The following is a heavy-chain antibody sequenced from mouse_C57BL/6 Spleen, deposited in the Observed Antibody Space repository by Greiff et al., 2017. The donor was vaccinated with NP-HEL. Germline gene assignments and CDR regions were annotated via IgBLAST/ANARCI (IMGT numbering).Heavy chain of an antibody. CDR3: ARQGRLYWYFDV. CDR1: EYEFPSHD. V-gene: IGHV5-2*01. J-gene: IGHJ1*03. Sequence: EVNLVESGGGLVQPGESLKLSCESNEYEFPSHDMSWVRKTPEKRLELVAAINSDGGSTYYPDTMERRFIISRDNTKKALYLQMSILRSEDTALYYCARQGRLYWYFDVWGTGTTVTVSS. CDR2: INSDGGST.